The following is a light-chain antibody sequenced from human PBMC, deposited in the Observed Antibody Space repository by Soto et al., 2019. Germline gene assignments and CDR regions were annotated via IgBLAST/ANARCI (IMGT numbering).Light chain of an antibody. J-gene: IGLJ3*02. CDR3: SSYTGSNTPV. Sequence: QLVLTQPASVSGSPGQSITISCAGTSSDVGAYNYVSWYQQHPGKAPKLMIYEVSNRPSGVSNRFSGSKSGNTASLTISGLQAEDEADYYCSSYTGSNTPVFGGGTKLTVL. V-gene: IGLV2-14*01. CDR2: EVS. CDR1: SSDVGAYNY.